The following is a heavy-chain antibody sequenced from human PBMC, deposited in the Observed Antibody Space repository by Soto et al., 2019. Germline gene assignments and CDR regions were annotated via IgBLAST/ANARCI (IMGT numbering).Heavy chain of an antibody. Sequence: SVNVSCKPSGFTFTSSSVQRVRQARGQRLEWIGWIVVGSGNTNYAQKFQERVTITRDMSTSTAYMELSSLRSEDTAVYYCAAAGYCTNGVCYYYYYYGMDVWGQGTTVTVAS. CDR1: GFTFTSSS. V-gene: IGHV1-58*01. D-gene: IGHD2-8*01. J-gene: IGHJ6*02. CDR3: AAAGYCTNGVCYYYYYYGMDV. CDR2: IVVGSGNT.